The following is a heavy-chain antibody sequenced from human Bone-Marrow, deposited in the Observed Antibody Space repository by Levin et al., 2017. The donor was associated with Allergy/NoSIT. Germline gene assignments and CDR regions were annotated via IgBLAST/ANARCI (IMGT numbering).Heavy chain of an antibody. V-gene: IGHV1-69*13. CDR2: IIPIFGTA. D-gene: IGHD2-2*01. CDR3: ARGSRPVPAARRGYYGMDV. J-gene: IGHJ6*02. Sequence: SVKVSCKASGGTFSSYAISWVRQAPGQGLEWMGGIIPIFGTANYAQKFQGRVTITADESTSTAYMELSSLRSEDTAVYYCARGSRPVPAARRGYYGMDVWGQGTTVTVSS. CDR1: GGTFSSYA.